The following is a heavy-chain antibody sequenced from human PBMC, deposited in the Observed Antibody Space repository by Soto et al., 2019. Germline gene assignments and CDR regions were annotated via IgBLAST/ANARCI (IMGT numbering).Heavy chain of an antibody. Sequence: SETRSLTCTVSGGSISSYYWSWIRQPPGKGLEWIGYIYYSGSTNYNPSLKSRVTISVDTSKNQFSLKLSSVTAADTAVYYWASTRIAVAGTLGSDWFDPWGQGTLVTVSS. J-gene: IGHJ5*02. CDR2: IYYSGST. CDR1: GGSISSYY. V-gene: IGHV4-59*01. D-gene: IGHD6-19*01. CDR3: ASTRIAVAGTLGSDWFDP.